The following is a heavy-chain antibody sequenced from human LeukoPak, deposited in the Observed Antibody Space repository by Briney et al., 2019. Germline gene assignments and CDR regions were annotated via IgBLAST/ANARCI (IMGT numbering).Heavy chain of an antibody. J-gene: IGHJ3*02. Sequence: SETLSLTCAVYGGSFSGYYWSWIRQPPGKGLEWIGYIYYSGSTYYNPSLKSRVTISVDTSKNQFSLKLSSVTAADTAVYYCARSSIVVVIGAFDIWGQGTMVTVSS. D-gene: IGHD2-21*01. V-gene: IGHV4-30-4*08. CDR3: ARSSIVVVIGAFDI. CDR1: GGSFSGYY. CDR2: IYYSGST.